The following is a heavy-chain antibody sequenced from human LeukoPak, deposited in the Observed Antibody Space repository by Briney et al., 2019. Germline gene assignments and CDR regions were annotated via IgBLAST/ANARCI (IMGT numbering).Heavy chain of an antibody. CDR1: GGSISSYY. CDR3: ARERSDYYDSSGYYYWYFDY. J-gene: IGHJ4*02. Sequence: SETLSLTCTVSGGSISSYYWSWIRQPPGKGLEWIGYNYYSGITNYNPSLKSRVTISVDTSKNQFSLKLSSVTAADTAVYYCARERSDYYDSSGYYYWYFDYWGQGTLVTVSS. D-gene: IGHD3-22*01. CDR2: NYYSGIT. V-gene: IGHV4-59*01.